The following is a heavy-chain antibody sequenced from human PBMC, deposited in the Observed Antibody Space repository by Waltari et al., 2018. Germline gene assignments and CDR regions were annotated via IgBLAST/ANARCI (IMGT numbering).Heavy chain of an antibody. CDR1: GYTLTELS. D-gene: IGHD3-10*01. J-gene: IGHJ4*02. Sequence: QVQLVQSGAEVKKPGASVKVSCKVSGYTLTELSMHWVRQAPGKGLEWMGGFDPEDVKTSYAKNSQGRVTMTEDTSTDTAYRELSSLRSEDTAVYYCATGGFGELPDYWGQGTLVTVSS. V-gene: IGHV1-24*01. CDR2: FDPEDVKT. CDR3: ATGGFGELPDY.